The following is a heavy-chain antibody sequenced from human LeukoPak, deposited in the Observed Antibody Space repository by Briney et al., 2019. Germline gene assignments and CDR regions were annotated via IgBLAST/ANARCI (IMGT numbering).Heavy chain of an antibody. CDR3: ASVYCSSTSCYGYYYFDY. CDR1: GGTFSSYA. J-gene: IGHJ4*02. CDR2: IIPIFDTA. D-gene: IGHD2-2*01. V-gene: IGHV1-69*01. Sequence: GASVKVSCKASGGTFSSYAINWVRQAPGQGLEWMGGIIPIFDTANYAQKFQGRVTITADESTSTAYMELSSLRSEDTAVYYCASVYCSSTSCYGYYYFDYWGQGTLVTVSS.